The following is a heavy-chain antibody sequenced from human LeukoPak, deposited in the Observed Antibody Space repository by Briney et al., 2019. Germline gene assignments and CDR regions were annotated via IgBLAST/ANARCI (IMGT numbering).Heavy chain of an antibody. V-gene: IGHV3-48*04. CDR2: ISSSSNTI. CDR1: GFSFSTYS. Sequence: GGSLRLSCAASGFSFSTYSMNWVRQAPGKGLEWVSYISSSSNTIYYADSVKGRFTISRDNTENSLYLHMNSLRAEDTAVYYCASDIVVVPAAIYWGQGTLVTVSS. D-gene: IGHD2-2*01. J-gene: IGHJ4*02. CDR3: ASDIVVVPAAIY.